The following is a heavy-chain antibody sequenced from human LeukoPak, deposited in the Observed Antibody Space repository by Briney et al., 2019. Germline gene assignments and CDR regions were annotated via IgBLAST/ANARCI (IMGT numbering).Heavy chain of an antibody. CDR1: GFTFSNSA. CDR3: AKDHSDYPSFFDY. D-gene: IGHD5-12*01. Sequence: GGSLRLSCAASGFTFSNSAMSWVRQAPGKGLEWVAAISDSGRGTYYADSVKGRFTISRDNSKNTLYLQMSSLRAEDTAVYYCAKDHSDYPSFFDYWGQGTLVTVSS. V-gene: IGHV3-23*01. J-gene: IGHJ4*02. CDR2: ISDSGRGT.